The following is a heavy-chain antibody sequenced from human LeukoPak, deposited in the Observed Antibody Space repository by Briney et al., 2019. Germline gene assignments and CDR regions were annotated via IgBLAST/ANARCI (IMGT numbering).Heavy chain of an antibody. J-gene: IGHJ4*02. D-gene: IGHD6-13*01. Sequence: PGGSLRLSCAASGFSFTNYAMSWVRQAPARGPEWLSSMKGGGATFCADSVKGRFTISRDNAKNSLYLQMNSLRAEDTAVYYCARPDGYSSSPDDYWGQGTLVTVSS. V-gene: IGHV3-69-1*01. CDR2: MKGGGAT. CDR1: GFSFTNYA. CDR3: ARPDGYSSSPDDY.